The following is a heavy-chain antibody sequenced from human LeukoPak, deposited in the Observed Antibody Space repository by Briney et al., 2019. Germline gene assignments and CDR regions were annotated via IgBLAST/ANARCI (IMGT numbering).Heavy chain of an antibody. J-gene: IGHJ4*02. CDR3: ARLVPATGIDF. CDR2: ISNSGTTI. V-gene: IGHV3-48*03. D-gene: IGHD2-2*01. Sequence: GGSLRLSCAASGFIFSNHEMYWVRQGPGKGLEWVSYISNSGTTIYYADSVKGRFTISRDNSKNTLYLQMSSLGAEDTALYYCARLVPATGIDFWGQGTLVTVSS. CDR1: GFIFSNHE.